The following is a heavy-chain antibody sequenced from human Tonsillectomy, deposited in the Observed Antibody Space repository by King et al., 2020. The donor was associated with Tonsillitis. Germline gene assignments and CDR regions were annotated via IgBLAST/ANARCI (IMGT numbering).Heavy chain of an antibody. CDR2: ISYDGNNK. Sequence: VQLVQSGGGVVQPGRSLRLSCAASGFTFGTYGMHWVRQAPGKGLEWVAVISYDGNNKFYADSVRGRITISRDDSKNTLYLQMNSLRAEDTAVYYCAKDRLRSGWSPLDTWGQGILVTVSS. CDR3: AKDRLRSGWSPLDT. CDR1: GFTFGTYG. D-gene: IGHD6-13*01. V-gene: IGHV3-30*18. J-gene: IGHJ5*02.